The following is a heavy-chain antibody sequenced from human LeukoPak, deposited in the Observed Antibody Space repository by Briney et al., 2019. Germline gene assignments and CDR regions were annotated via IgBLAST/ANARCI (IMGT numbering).Heavy chain of an antibody. V-gene: IGHV4-34*01. CDR1: GGSSSGYY. J-gene: IGHJ5*02. CDR3: ARARRTTVTTRKQNWFDP. D-gene: IGHD4-11*01. CDR2: INHSGST. Sequence: PSETLSLTCAVYGGSSSGYYWSWIRQPPGKGLEWIGEINHSGSTNYNPSLKSRVTISVDTSKNQFSLKLSSVTAADTAVYYCARARRTTVTTRKQNWFDPWGQGTLVTVSS.